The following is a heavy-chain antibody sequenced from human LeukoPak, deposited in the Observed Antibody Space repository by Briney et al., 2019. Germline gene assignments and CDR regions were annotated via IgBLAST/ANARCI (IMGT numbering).Heavy chain of an antibody. Sequence: GGSLRLSCAASGFTFRSYDMHWVRQATGKGLEWVSGIGTAGEIYYPGSVKGRFTISRENAKNSLYLQMNSLRAGDTAVYYCARASILTGYYPEWWFDPWGQGTLVTVSS. J-gene: IGHJ5*02. CDR3: ARASILTGYYPEWWFDP. CDR1: GFTFRSYD. D-gene: IGHD3-9*01. CDR2: IGTAGEI. V-gene: IGHV3-13*01.